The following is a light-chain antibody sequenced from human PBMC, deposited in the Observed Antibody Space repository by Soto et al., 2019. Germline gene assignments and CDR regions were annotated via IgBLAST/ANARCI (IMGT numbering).Light chain of an antibody. CDR3: AAWDDSLNGVV. CDR1: SSNIGSNT. Sequence: QSVLTQPPSASGAPGQGVTISCSGSSSNIGSNTVHWYQQLPGTAPKLLIYNNNQRPSGVPDRFSGSKSGTSASLVISGLQSEDEADYHCAAWDDSLNGVVFGGGTKLTVL. CDR2: NNN. J-gene: IGLJ2*01. V-gene: IGLV1-44*01.